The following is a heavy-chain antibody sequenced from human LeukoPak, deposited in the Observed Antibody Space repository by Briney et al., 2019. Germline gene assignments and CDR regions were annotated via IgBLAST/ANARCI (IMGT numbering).Heavy chain of an antibody. V-gene: IGHV1-18*01. Sequence: ASVKVSCKASGYTFTSYGISWVRQAPGQGLEWMGWISAYNGNTNYAQKLQGRVTMTTDTSTSTAYMELRSLRSDDTAVYYCARDNWNYVGERSQKIDAFDIWGQGTMVTVSS. CDR3: ARDNWNYVGERSQKIDAFDI. J-gene: IGHJ3*02. CDR1: GYTFTSYG. CDR2: ISAYNGNT. D-gene: IGHD1-7*01.